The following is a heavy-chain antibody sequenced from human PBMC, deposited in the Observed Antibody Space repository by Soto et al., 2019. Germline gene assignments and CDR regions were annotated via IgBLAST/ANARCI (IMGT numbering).Heavy chain of an antibody. Sequence: PGGSLRLSCAASGFTFSSYSMNWVRQAPGKGLEWVSSISSSSSYIYYAGSVKGRFTISRDNAKNSLYLQMNSLRAEDTAVYYCARLDGQTPNYYYYYMDVWGKGTTVTVSS. CDR3: ARLDGQTPNYYYYYMDV. J-gene: IGHJ6*03. CDR1: GFTFSSYS. V-gene: IGHV3-21*01. CDR2: ISSSSSYI.